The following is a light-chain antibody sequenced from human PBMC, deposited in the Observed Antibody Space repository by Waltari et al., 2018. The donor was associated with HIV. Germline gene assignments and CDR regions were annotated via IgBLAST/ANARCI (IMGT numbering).Light chain of an antibody. CDR3: MQGAHWPPLT. Sequence: DVVLTQSPLSLTVHLGQPASMSCRSSQGLLFGDGNTSLNWFHQRPGQPPRRLIYKVSRRASGVPARSSGSGSYTDFTLNISRVEAEDVGVFYCMQGAHWPPLTFGQGTKVEV. CDR2: KVS. V-gene: IGKV2-30*01. CDR1: QGLLFGDGNTS. J-gene: IGKJ1*01.